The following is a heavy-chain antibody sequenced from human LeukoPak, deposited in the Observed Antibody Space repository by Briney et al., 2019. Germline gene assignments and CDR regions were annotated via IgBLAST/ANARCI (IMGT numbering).Heavy chain of an antibody. V-gene: IGHV3-7*03. D-gene: IGHD1-26*01. J-gene: IGHJ4*02. Sequence: PGGSLRLSCAASGFTFSNAWMSWVRQAPGKGLEWVANIKQDGSEKYYVDSVKGRFTISRDNAKNSLYLQMNSLRAEDTAVYYCARGPWVDFDYWGQGTLVTVSS. CDR3: ARGPWVDFDY. CDR1: GFTFSNAW. CDR2: IKQDGSEK.